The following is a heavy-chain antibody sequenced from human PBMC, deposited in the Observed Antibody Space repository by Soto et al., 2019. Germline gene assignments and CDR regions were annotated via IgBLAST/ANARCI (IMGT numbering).Heavy chain of an antibody. CDR3: AATTHYDFWSGYFTGVAFDI. CDR1: GFTVSDSA. J-gene: IGHJ3*02. CDR2: IVVGNGNT. Sequence: SVKVSCKASGFTVSDSAVQCVRQARGQPLEWIGYIVVGNGNTNFAQRFQERVTFSSDKSRGTAYMELRSLRSEDTAVYYCAATTHYDFWSGYFTGVAFDIWGQGTKVTVSS. D-gene: IGHD3-3*01. V-gene: IGHV1-58*01.